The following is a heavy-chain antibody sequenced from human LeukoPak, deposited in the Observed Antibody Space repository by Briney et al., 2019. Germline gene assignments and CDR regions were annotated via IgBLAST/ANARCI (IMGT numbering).Heavy chain of an antibody. CDR3: AKDSSGGGSDFDY. D-gene: IGHD3-16*01. J-gene: IGHJ4*02. Sequence: AGGSLRLSCAASGFTLRNFAMNWVRQAPGKGLEWVAVISYDGSNKYYADSVKGRFTISRDNSKNTLYLQMNSLSAEDTAVYYCAKDSSGGGSDFDYWGQGTLVTVSS. CDR1: GFTLRNFA. CDR2: ISYDGSNK. V-gene: IGHV3-30*18.